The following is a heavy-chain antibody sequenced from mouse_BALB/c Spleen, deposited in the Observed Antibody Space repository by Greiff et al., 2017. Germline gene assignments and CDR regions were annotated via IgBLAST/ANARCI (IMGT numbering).Heavy chain of an antibody. V-gene: IGHV7-3*02. CDR1: GFTFTDYY. CDR3: ARDIGYEGFAY. J-gene: IGHJ3*01. Sequence: EVKLVESGGGLVQPGGSLRLSCATSGFTFTDYYMSWVRQPPGKALEWLGFIRNKANGYTTEYSASVKGRFTISRDNSQSILYLQMNTLRAEDSATYYCARDIGYEGFAYWGQGTLVTVSA. D-gene: IGHD3-2*02. CDR2: IRNKANGYTT.